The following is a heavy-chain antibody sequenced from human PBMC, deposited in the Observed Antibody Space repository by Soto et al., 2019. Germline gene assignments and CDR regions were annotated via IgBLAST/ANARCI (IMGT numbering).Heavy chain of an antibody. V-gene: IGHV3-23*01. CDR3: AKDVHYDIVTGIEYFHH. J-gene: IGHJ1*01. CDR2: ISGTGRVT. Sequence: EVQLLESGGGLVQPGGSLKLSCAASEFTFSSYAMSWVRQAPGKGLEWVSGISGTGRVTNYAESVKGLFTISRDNPKNTLYLQMNSLRAEDTAVYYCAKDVHYDIVTGIEYFHHWGQGTLVTVSS. CDR1: EFTFSSYA. D-gene: IGHD3-9*01.